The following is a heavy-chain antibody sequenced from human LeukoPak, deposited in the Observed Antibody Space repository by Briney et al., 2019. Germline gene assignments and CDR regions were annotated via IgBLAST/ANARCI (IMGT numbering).Heavy chain of an antibody. CDR2: ISNTGST. Sequence: SETLSLTCTVYGGSISSYYWSWIRQPPGKGLEWIGYISNTGSTKYNPSLKSRVTISVDTSKNQFSLKLSSVTAADTAVYYCARLLAYCGGDCYVLDYWGQGTLVTVSS. J-gene: IGHJ4*02. CDR1: GGSISSYY. CDR3: ARLLAYCGGDCYVLDY. D-gene: IGHD2-21*02. V-gene: IGHV4-59*08.